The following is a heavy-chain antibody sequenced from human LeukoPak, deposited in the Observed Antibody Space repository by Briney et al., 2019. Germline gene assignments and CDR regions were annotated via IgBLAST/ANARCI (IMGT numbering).Heavy chain of an antibody. D-gene: IGHD5-18*01. CDR2: ISSSSSYI. Sequence: PGGSLRLSCAASGFTFSSYSMNWVRQAPGKGLEWVSSISSSSSYIYYADSVKGRFTISRDNAKNSLYLQMNSLRAEDTAVYYCARSSYGERGRDYWGQGTLVTVPS. V-gene: IGHV3-21*01. J-gene: IGHJ4*02. CDR1: GFTFSSYS. CDR3: ARSSYGERGRDY.